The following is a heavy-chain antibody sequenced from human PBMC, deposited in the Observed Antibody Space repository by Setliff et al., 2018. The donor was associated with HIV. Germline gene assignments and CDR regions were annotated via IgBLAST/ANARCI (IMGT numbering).Heavy chain of an antibody. D-gene: IGHD6-13*01. CDR2: INPSTGGT. Sequence: VKVSCKASGYTLTSYYIHWVRQAPGQGLEWMGIINPSTGGTSFAQKFQGRVTMTTDTSTSTVSMQLSSLTSEDTAVYYCARDQGEAAARWDAFDIWGQGTLVTVSS. V-gene: IGHV1-46*01. J-gene: IGHJ3*02. CDR3: ARDQGEAAARWDAFDI. CDR1: GYTLTSYY.